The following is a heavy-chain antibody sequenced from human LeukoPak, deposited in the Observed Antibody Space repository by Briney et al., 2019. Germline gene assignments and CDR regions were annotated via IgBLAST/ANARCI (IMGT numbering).Heavy chain of an antibody. V-gene: IGHV4-59*01. J-gene: IGHJ4*02. D-gene: IGHD5-12*01. CDR3: ARALGYDPPAY. Sequence: SETLSLTCTVSGGSISSYYWSWIRQPPGKGLEWIGYIYYIGSTNYNPSLKSRVTISVDTSNNQFSLKLNSVTAADTAVYYCARALGYDPPAYWGQGTLVTVSS. CDR2: IYYIGST. CDR1: GGSISSYY.